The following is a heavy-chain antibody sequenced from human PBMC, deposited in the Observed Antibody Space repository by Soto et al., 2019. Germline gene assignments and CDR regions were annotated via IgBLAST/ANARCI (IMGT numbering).Heavy chain of an antibody. V-gene: IGHV1-69*13. CDR3: ARGDCSGGSCPFDY. CDR2: IIPIFGTA. J-gene: IGHJ4*02. D-gene: IGHD2-15*01. CDR1: GGTFSSYA. Sequence: ASVKVSCKASGGTFSSYAISWVRQAPGQGLEWMGGIIPIFGTANYAQKFQGRVTITADESTSTAYMELSSLRSEDTAVYYCARGDCSGGSCPFDYWGQGTLVTVSS.